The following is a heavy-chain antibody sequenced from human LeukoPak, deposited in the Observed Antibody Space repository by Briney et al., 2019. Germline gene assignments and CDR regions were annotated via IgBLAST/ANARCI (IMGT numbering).Heavy chain of an antibody. CDR2: IIPIFGTT. CDR1: GGTFSSYA. V-gene: IGHV1-69*06. Sequence: SVKVSCKASGGTFSSYAISWVRQAPGQGLEWMGGIIPIFGTTNYAQKFQDRVTITADKSTSTAYMELSSLRSEDTAVYYCARDTRGYSSGWYASWFDPWGQGTLVTVSS. CDR3: ARDTRGYSSGWYASWFDP. D-gene: IGHD6-19*01. J-gene: IGHJ5*02.